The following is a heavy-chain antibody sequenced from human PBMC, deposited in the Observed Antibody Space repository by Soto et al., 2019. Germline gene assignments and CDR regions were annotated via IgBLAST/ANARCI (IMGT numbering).Heavy chain of an antibody. J-gene: IGHJ3*02. CDR2: INHSGST. CDR1: GGSFSGYY. CDR3: ARRGRLAARPGAFDI. Sequence: SETLSLTCAVYGGSFSGYYWSWIRQPPGKGLEWIGEINHSGSTNYNPSLKSRVTISVDTSKNQFSLKLSSVTAADTAVYYCARRGRLAARPGAFDIWGQGTMVTVSS. V-gene: IGHV4-34*01. D-gene: IGHD6-6*01.